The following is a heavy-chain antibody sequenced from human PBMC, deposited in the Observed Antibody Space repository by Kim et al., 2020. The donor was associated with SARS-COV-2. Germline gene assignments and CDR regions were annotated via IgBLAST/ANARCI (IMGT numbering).Heavy chain of an antibody. V-gene: IGHV3-15*01. Sequence: GGSLRLSCAASGFTFSNAWMSWVRQAPGKGLEWVGRIKSKTDGGTTDYAAPVKGRFTISRDDSKNTLYLQMNSLKTEDTAVYYCTTRIGGWYYAFDIWGQGTMVTVSS. D-gene: IGHD6-19*01. CDR2: IKSKTDGGTT. CDR3: TTRIGGWYYAFDI. J-gene: IGHJ3*02. CDR1: GFTFSNAW.